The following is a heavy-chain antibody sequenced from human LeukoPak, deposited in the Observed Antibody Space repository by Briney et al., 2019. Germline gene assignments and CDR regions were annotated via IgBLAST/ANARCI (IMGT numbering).Heavy chain of an antibody. CDR1: GGSISSSSYY. CDR2: IYYSGST. Sequence: PSETLSLTCTVSGGSISSSSYYWGWIRQPPGEGLEWIGSIYYSGSTYYNPSLKSRVTISVDTSKNQFSLKLSSVTAADTAVYYCARLFGELSRFDYWGQGTLVTVSS. V-gene: IGHV4-39*01. J-gene: IGHJ4*02. CDR3: ARLFGELSRFDY. D-gene: IGHD3-10*01.